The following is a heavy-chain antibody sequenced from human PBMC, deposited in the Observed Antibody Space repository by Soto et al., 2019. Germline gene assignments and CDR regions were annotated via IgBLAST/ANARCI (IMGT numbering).Heavy chain of an antibody. CDR2: INHSGST. Sequence: TLSLTCAVYGGSFSGYYWSWIRQPPGKGLEWIGEINHSGSTNYNPSLKSRVTISVDTSKNQFSLKLSSVTAADTAVYYCARRGATVVTHPSGFDYWGQGTLVTVSS. CDR3: ARRGATVVTHPSGFDY. CDR1: GGSFSGYY. V-gene: IGHV4-34*01. D-gene: IGHD4-17*01. J-gene: IGHJ4*02.